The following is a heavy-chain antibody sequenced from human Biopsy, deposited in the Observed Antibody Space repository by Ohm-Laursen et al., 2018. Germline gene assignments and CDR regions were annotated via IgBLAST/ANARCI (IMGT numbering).Heavy chain of an antibody. CDR2: INQAGIT. V-gene: IGHV4-34*08. D-gene: IGHD2-15*01. Sequence: SDTLSPTCAVFGKTFRDYKWSWIRQPPGKGLEWIGQINQAGITNYNPSLKIRVSISADASKYEFSLRLTSVTAADTAVYLCGNEVHGRDYWGLGAQVTVSS. CDR3: GNEVHGRDY. CDR1: GKTFRDYK. J-gene: IGHJ4*02.